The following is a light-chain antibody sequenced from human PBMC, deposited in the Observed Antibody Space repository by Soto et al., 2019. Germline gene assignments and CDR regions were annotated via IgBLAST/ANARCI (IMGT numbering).Light chain of an antibody. CDR1: TGAVTSGHY. Sequence: QTVVTQEFSLTVSPGGTVTLTCGSRTGAVTSGHYPSWFQQKPGQAPRTLIYDTANKHSWTPARLSGSLLGGKAALTLSGAQPEDEAEYYCLLTYSGARVFGGVTKLTVL. CDR3: LLTYSGARV. J-gene: IGLJ3*02. CDR2: DTA. V-gene: IGLV7-46*01.